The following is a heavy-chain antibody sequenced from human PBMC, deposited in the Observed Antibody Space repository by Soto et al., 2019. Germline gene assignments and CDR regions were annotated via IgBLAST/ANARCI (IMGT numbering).Heavy chain of an antibody. CDR3: ARLSFHYGSGSYFTASGYYYGMDV. CDR2: IYYSGST. Sequence: ASETLSLTCTVSGGSISGGVYYLSWIRQHPGKGLEWIGSIYYSGSTYYNPSLKSRVTISVDTSKNQFSLKLSSVTAADTAVYYCARLSFHYGSGSYFTASGYYYGMDVWGQGTTVTVSS. V-gene: IGHV4-39*01. D-gene: IGHD3-10*01. CDR1: GGSISGGVYY. J-gene: IGHJ6*02.